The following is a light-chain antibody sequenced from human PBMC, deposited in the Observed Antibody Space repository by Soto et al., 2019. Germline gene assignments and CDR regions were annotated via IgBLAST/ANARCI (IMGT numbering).Light chain of an antibody. CDR3: QQYGTSPQG. CDR2: AAS. Sequence: EIVLTQSPGTLSLSPGERATLSCRASQSVSSSYLAWYQRKPGQAPRLLIYAASSRATGIPDRFSGSGSGTDFTLTISRLEPEDFAVYYCQQYGTSPQGFGPGTKVDIK. CDR1: QSVSSSY. V-gene: IGKV3-20*01. J-gene: IGKJ3*01.